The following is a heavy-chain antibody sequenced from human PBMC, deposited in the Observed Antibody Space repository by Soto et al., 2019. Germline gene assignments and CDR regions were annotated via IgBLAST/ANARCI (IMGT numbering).Heavy chain of an antibody. J-gene: IGHJ4*02. CDR2: IYYSGST. V-gene: IGHV4-39*01. CDR1: GGSISSSSYY. Sequence: SETLSLTCTVSGGSISSSSYYWGWIRQPPGKGLEWIGSIYYSGSTYYNPSLKSRVTISVDTSKNQFSLKLSSVTAADTAVYYCARHWAPGKLELVDYWGQGTLVTVSS. D-gene: IGHD1-7*01. CDR3: ARHWAPGKLELVDY.